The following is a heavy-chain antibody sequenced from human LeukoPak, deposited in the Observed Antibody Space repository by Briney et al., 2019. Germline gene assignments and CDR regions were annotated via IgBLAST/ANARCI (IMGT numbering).Heavy chain of an antibody. CDR1: GYTFTSYD. D-gene: IGHD6-13*01. CDR2: MNPNSGNT. Sequence: GASVKVSCKASGYTFTSYDINWVRQATGQGLEWMGWMNPNSGNTGYAQKFQVRVTMTRNTSISTAYMEVSRLRCDDTAVYYCARERAAAGGFGFDPWGQGTLVTVSS. J-gene: IGHJ5*02. CDR3: ARERAAAGGFGFDP. V-gene: IGHV1-8*01.